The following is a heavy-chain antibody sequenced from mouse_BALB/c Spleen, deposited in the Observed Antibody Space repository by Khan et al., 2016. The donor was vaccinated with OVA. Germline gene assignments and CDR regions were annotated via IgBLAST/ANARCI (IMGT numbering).Heavy chain of an antibody. CDR1: GYTFTSYS. V-gene: IGHV1-4*01. CDR3: ARDFHYYGSRGALYY. J-gene: IGHJ4*01. CDR2: INPNNAYT. D-gene: IGHD1-1*01. Sequence: QVQLQQSGAELAGPGASVKMSCKASGYTFTSYSMHWIKQRPGQGLEWIGNINPNNAYTNYNQRFKDKATLTADKSSNTAYMQLSSLTSEDSAVYCCARDFHYYGSRGALYYWGQGTSVTVSS.